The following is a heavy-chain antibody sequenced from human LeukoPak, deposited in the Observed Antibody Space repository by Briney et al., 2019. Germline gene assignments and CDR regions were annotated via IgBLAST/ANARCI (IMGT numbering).Heavy chain of an antibody. CDR1: GFTFSSYS. J-gene: IGHJ3*02. D-gene: IGHD6-19*01. CDR2: ISSSSSYI. CDR3: AKDRQWLVQAFDI. V-gene: IGHV3-21*04. Sequence: PGGSLRLSCAASGFTFSSYSMNWVRQAPGKGLEWVSSISSSSSYIYYADSVKGRFTISRDNAKNSLYLQMNSLRGADTAVYFCAKDRQWLVQAFDIWAKGQWSPSLQ.